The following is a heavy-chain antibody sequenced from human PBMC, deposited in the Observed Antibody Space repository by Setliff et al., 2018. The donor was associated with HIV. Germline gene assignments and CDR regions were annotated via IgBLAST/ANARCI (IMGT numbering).Heavy chain of an antibody. CDR2: MHPNSGAT. CDR3: ATSTSRFFWNGFYQGGFGSRNSHSFEN. V-gene: IGHV1-2*02. Sequence: VKVSCKTSGYTSTASYLHWVRQAPGQGLQWMGWMHPNSGATKYAQKFRDRVTLTGDTSISTASMELSSLKSDDTAMYYCATSTSRFFWNGFYQGGFGSRNSHSFENWGQGTLVTVSS. CDR1: GYTSTASY. D-gene: IGHD3-3*01. J-gene: IGHJ4*02.